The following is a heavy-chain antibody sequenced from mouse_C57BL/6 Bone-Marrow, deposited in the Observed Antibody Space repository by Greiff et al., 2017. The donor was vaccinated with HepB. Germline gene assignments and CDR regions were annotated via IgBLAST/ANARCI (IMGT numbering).Heavy chain of an antibody. J-gene: IGHJ4*01. CDR2: IWSDGST. Sequence: VKLQESGPGLVAPSQSLSITCTVSGFSLTSYGVHWVRQPPGKGLEWLVVIWSDGSTTYNSALKSRLSISKDNSKSQVFLKMNSLQTDDTAMYYCAREYYGSRGYYAMDYWGQGTSVTVSS. D-gene: IGHD1-1*01. V-gene: IGHV2-6*03. CDR1: GFSLTSYG. CDR3: AREYYGSRGYYAMDY.